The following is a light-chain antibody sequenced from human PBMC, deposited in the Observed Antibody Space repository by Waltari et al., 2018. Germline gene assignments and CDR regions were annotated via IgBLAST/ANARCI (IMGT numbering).Light chain of an antibody. V-gene: IGLV8-61*01. J-gene: IGLJ3*02. CDR3: ALYMGGGIWV. CDR2: KAN. Sequence: QTVVTQEPSLSVSPGGTVTLTCALSSGSLATTSYATWYQQTPGQAPRTLVYKANARSSGGPDRFSGSILGNTAARTITGAQADDESDYYCALYMGGGIWVFGGGTRLTVL. CDR1: SGSLATTSY.